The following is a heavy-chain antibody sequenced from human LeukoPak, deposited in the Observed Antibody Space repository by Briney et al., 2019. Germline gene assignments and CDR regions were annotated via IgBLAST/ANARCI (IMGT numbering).Heavy chain of an antibody. Sequence: ASVKVSCKASGYTFTSYYVHWVRQAPGQGLEWMGIINPSGGSTSYAQKFQGRVTMTRDTSTSTVYMELSSLRSEDTAVYYCARSDNMERTRTLWFGESFNWFDPWGQGTLVTVSS. J-gene: IGHJ5*02. CDR3: ARSDNMERTRTLWFGESFNWFDP. D-gene: IGHD3-10*01. CDR2: INPSGGST. V-gene: IGHV1-46*01. CDR1: GYTFTSYY.